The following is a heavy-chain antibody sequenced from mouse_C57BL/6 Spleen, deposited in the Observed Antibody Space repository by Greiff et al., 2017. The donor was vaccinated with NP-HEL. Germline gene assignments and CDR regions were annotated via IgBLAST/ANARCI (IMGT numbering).Heavy chain of an antibody. Sequence: QVQLQQPGTELVKPGASVKLSCKASGYTFTSYWMHWVKQRPGQGLEWIGNINPSNGGTNYNEKFKSKATLTVDKSSSTAYMQLSSLTSEDSAVYYCARPFITTVVATNFDVWGTGTTVTVSS. CDR1: GYTFTSYW. V-gene: IGHV1-53*01. CDR2: INPSNGGT. J-gene: IGHJ1*03. CDR3: ARPFITTVVATNFDV. D-gene: IGHD1-1*01.